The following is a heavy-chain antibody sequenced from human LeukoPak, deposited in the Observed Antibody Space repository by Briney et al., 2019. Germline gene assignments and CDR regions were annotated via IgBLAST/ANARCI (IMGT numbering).Heavy chain of an antibody. Sequence: ASVKVSCKASGYTFTSYDTNWVRQATGQGLEWMGWMNPNSGNTGYAQKFQGRVTITRNTSISTAYMELSSLRSEDTAVYYCARDRGYCSSTSCYTFDYWGQGTLVTVSS. D-gene: IGHD2-2*02. CDR2: MNPNSGNT. V-gene: IGHV1-8*03. CDR1: GYTFTSYD. CDR3: ARDRGYCSSTSCYTFDY. J-gene: IGHJ4*02.